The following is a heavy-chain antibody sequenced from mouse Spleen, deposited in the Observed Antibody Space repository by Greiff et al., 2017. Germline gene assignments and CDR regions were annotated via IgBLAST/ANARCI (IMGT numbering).Heavy chain of an antibody. D-gene: IGHD4-1*01. CDR2: ISSGSSTI. J-gene: IGHJ2*01. CDR3: ATNWEGPFDY. Sequence: EVQLVESGGGLVKPGGSLKLSCAASGFTFSDYGMHWVRQAPEKGLEWVAYISSGSSTIYYADTVKGRFTISRDNAKNTLFLQMTSLRSEDTAMYYCATNWEGPFDYWGQGTTRTGSS. V-gene: IGHV5-17*01. CDR1: GFTFSDYG.